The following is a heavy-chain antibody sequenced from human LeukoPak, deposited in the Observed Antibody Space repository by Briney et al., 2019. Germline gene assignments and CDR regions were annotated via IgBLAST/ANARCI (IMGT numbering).Heavy chain of an antibody. CDR2: IIPIFGTA. J-gene: IGHJ4*02. V-gene: IGHV1-69*05. CDR3: ARGIAAAGRLSY. D-gene: IGHD6-13*01. Sequence: GASVKVSCKASGGTFSSYAISWVRQAPGQGLEWMGGIIPIFGTANYAQKFQGRVTITTDESTSTAYMELSSLRSEDTAVYYCARGIAAAGRLSYWGQGTLVTVSS. CDR1: GGTFSSYA.